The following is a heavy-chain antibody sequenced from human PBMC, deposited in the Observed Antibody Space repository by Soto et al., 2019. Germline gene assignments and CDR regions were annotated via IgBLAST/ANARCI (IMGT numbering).Heavy chain of an antibody. CDR1: GFTFSDYY. CDR2: ISSSGSTI. Sequence: GGSLRLSCAASGFTFSDYYMSWIRQAPGKGLEWVSYISSSGSTIYYADSVKGRFTISRDNAKNSLYLQMNSLRAEDTAGYYCARDRYGSGSYFPHYYYYYMDVWGKGTTVTVSS. V-gene: IGHV3-11*01. J-gene: IGHJ6*03. CDR3: ARDRYGSGSYFPHYYYYYMDV. D-gene: IGHD3-10*01.